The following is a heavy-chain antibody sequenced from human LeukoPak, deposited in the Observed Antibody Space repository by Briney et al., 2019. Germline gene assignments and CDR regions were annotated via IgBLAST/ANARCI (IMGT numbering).Heavy chain of an antibody. V-gene: IGHV3-74*01. CDR2: INPDGTST. Sequence: SGGSLRLSCAASGFTFSSSWMHWVRQAPGKGLVWVSRINPDGTSTTYADSVKGRFTISRDNTKNTLYLQMDSLRAEDTAVYYCARAGGGFDYWGQGTLVTVSS. J-gene: IGHJ4*02. CDR3: ARAGGGFDY. CDR1: GFTFSSSW. D-gene: IGHD3-10*01.